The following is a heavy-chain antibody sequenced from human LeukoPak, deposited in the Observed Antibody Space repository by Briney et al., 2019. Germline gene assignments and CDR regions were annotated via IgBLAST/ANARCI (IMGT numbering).Heavy chain of an antibody. D-gene: IGHD3-22*01. CDR2: VNTDNGNT. CDR1: GYTFTNHP. V-gene: IGHV1-3*04. J-gene: IGHJ4*02. CDR3: APLIGAYFDY. Sequence: GASVTVSCKTSGYTFTNHPLHWMRQAPGQRLEWMGWVNTDNGNTKYSQKFQGRVACTRDTSASTAYKELNSLTSEDTSVYYCAPLIGAYFDYWGQGTLVTVSS.